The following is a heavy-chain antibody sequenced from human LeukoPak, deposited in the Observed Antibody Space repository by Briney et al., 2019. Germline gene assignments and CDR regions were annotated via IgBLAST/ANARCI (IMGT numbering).Heavy chain of an antibody. CDR3: AREGYSYGFLVSNWFDP. V-gene: IGHV1-69*04. CDR1: GGTFSSYA. D-gene: IGHD5-18*01. Sequence: SVKVSCKASGGTFSSYAIRWVRQAPGQGLAWMGRIIPILGIANYAQKFQGRVTITADKSTSTAYMELSSLRSEDTAVYYCAREGYSYGFLVSNWFDPWGQGTLVTVSS. J-gene: IGHJ5*02. CDR2: IIPILGIA.